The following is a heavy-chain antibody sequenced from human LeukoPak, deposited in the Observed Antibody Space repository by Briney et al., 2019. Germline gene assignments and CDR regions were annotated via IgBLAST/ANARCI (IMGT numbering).Heavy chain of an antibody. CDR1: GFTVSSDY. CDR2: IYSGGST. J-gene: IGHJ3*01. CDR3: ARNWFDP. V-gene: IGHV3-53*05. D-gene: IGHD3-10*01. Sequence: GGSLRLSCAASGFTVSSDYMSWVRQAPGKGLEWVSVIYSGGSTYYADSVKGRFTISRDKSKNTVYLQMNSLRFEDTAMYYCARNWFDPWGQGTMVTVSS.